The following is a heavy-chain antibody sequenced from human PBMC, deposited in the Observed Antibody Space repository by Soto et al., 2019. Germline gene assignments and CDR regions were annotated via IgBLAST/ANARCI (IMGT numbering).Heavy chain of an antibody. CDR3: AKPAVSMIGRHAADI. V-gene: IGHV3-23*01. CDR2: ISGSGGST. CDR1: VFTFSSYA. D-gene: IGHD3-22*01. Sequence: GGSLRLSCSASVFTFSSYAMSWVRQAPGKGLEWVSAISGSGGSTYYADSVKGRFTISRGNSKNTLYLQMNSLRAEDTAVYYCAKPAVSMIGRHAADIGGQGPRVTV. J-gene: IGHJ3*02.